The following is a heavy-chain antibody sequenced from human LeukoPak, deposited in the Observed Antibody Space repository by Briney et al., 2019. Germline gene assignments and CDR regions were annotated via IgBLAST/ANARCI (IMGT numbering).Heavy chain of an antibody. D-gene: IGHD3-3*01. CDR2: INHSGST. CDR3: ANYYDFWGHI. Sequence: NPSETLSLTCAVYGGSFSGYYWSWIRQPPGKGLEWIGEINHSGSTNYNPSLKSRVTISVDTSKNQFSLKLSSVTAADTAVYYCANYYDFWGHIWGQGTMVTVSS. CDR1: GGSFSGYY. V-gene: IGHV4-34*01. J-gene: IGHJ3*02.